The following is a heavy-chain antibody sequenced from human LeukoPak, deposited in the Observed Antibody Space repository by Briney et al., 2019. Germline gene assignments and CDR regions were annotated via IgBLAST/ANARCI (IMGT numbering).Heavy chain of an antibody. CDR1: GFTFSSYA. V-gene: IGHV3-66*01. D-gene: IGHD5-24*01. Sequence: GGSLRLSCAASGFTFSSYAMSWVRQAPGKGLEWVSVIYRGDATYYSDSVKGRFTISRDSSENTVYLQIDSLRADDTSVYYCVKEAPGTTIYYWGQGTLVTVSS. J-gene: IGHJ4*02. CDR3: VKEAPGTTIYY. CDR2: IYRGDAT.